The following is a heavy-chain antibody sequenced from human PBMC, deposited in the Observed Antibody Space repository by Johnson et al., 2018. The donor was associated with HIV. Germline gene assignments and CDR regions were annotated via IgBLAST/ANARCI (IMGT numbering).Heavy chain of an antibody. CDR2: IRYDGSNK. CDR1: GFTFSSYG. D-gene: IGHD4-17*01. J-gene: IGHJ3*02. Sequence: VQLVESGGGVVQPGGSLRLSCAASGFTFSSYGMHWVRQAPGKGLEWVAFIRYDGSNKYYADSVKGRFTISRDNSKNTLYLQMNSLRAEDTAVYYCARGRALRALDAFDIWGQGTMVTVSS. V-gene: IGHV3-30*02. CDR3: ARGRALRALDAFDI.